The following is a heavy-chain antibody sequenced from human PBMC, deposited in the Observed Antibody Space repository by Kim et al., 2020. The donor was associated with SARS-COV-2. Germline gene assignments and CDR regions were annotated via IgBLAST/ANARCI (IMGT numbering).Heavy chain of an antibody. D-gene: IGHD6-13*01. CDR1: GFTFSSCS. Sequence: GGSLRLSCVASGFTFSSCSMNWVRQAPGKGLEWVSVISGSGGIIYYADSVKGRFTISRDNSKNTVFLQMNSLRGEDTAVYYCVKRMPAAGIRGFDHWGQGTLVTVSS. V-gene: IGHV3-23*01. CDR3: VKRMPAAGIRGFDH. J-gene: IGHJ4*02. CDR2: ISGSGGII.